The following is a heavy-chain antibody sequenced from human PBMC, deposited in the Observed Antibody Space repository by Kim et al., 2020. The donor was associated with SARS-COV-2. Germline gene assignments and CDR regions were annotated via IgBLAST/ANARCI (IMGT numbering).Heavy chain of an antibody. D-gene: IGHD2-21*02. CDR2: MSPNRLNT. CDR1: GYNFTSFE. V-gene: IGHV1-8*01. Sequence: ASVKVSCKASGYNFTSFEIIWVRQATGQGLEWMGRMSPNRLNTGSAQKFQGRVTMSTDISITTAYMELSSLTSEDTAVYYCARGVTAGVDIWGQGTMVTV. CDR3: ARGVTAGVDI. J-gene: IGHJ3*02.